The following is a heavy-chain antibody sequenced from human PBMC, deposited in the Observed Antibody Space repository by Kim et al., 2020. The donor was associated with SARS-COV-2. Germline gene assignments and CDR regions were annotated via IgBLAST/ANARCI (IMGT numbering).Heavy chain of an antibody. D-gene: IGHD5-18*01. J-gene: IGHJ4*02. Sequence: GGSLRLSCAASGFTFSSYGMHWVRQAPGKGLEWVAVISYDGSNKYYADSVKGRFTISRDNSKNTLYLQMNSLRAEDTAVYYCARLTIQLWLLGYWGQGTLVTVSS. CDR2: ISYDGSNK. V-gene: IGHV3-30*03. CDR3: ARLTIQLWLLGY. CDR1: GFTFSSYG.